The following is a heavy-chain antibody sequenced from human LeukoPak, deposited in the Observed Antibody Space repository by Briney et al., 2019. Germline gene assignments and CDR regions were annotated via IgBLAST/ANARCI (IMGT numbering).Heavy chain of an antibody. D-gene: IGHD6-19*01. V-gene: IGHV3-20*04. J-gene: IGHJ6*03. Sequence: GGSLRLSCAASGFTFDDYGMSWVRQAPGKGLEWVSGINWNGGSTGYADSVKGRFTISRDNAKNSLYLQINSLRAEDTAVYYCAKCSGWFVRGKDYYYYYMDVWGKGTTVTVSS. CDR3: AKCSGWFVRGKDYYYYYMDV. CDR1: GFTFDDYG. CDR2: INWNGGST.